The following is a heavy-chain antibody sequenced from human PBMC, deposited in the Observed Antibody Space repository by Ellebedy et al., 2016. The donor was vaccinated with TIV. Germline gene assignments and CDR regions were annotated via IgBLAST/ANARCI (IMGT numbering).Heavy chain of an antibody. V-gene: IGHV3-7*01. J-gene: IGHJ3*02. CDR3: ASDGSYGDYRSPTHAFVM. CDR1: GFSFRSYW. Sequence: GGSLRLSCVGSGFSFRSYWMSWVRQAPGKGLAWVANINQDGSEKYYVDSVKGRFTIPRDNAQTSPYLQMTSLGADDTAMYYCASDGSYGDYRSPTHAFVMWGQGTMVSVSS. D-gene: IGHD4-17*01. CDR2: INQDGSEK.